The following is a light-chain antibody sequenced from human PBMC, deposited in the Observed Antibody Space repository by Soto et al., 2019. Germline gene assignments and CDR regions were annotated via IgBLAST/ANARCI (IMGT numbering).Light chain of an antibody. V-gene: IGLV1-44*01. CDR1: SSNIGSNT. Sequence: VLTQPPSASGTPGQRVTISCSGSSSNIGSNTVNWYQQLPGTAPKLLIYSNNQWPSGVPDRFSGSKSGTSASLAISGLQSEDEADYYCAAWDDSLNGVVFGGGTKLTVL. CDR3: AAWDDSLNGVV. J-gene: IGLJ2*01. CDR2: SNN.